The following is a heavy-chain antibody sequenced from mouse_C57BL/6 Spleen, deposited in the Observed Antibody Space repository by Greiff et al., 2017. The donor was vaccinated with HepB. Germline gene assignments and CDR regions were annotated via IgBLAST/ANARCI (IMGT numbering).Heavy chain of an antibody. CDR3: ARGGITTVVAPYAMDY. Sequence: QVQLQQPGAALVKPGASVKLSCKASGYTFTSYWMQWVQQRPGQGLEWIGEIDPSDSYTNYNQKFKGKATLTVDTSSSTAYMQLSSLTSEDSAVYYCARGGITTVVAPYAMDYWGQGTSVTVSS. CDR1: GYTFTSYW. J-gene: IGHJ4*01. CDR2: IDPSDSYT. D-gene: IGHD1-1*01. V-gene: IGHV1-50*01.